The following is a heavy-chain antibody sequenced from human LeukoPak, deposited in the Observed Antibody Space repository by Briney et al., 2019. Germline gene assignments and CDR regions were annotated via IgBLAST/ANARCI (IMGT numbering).Heavy chain of an antibody. D-gene: IGHD3-10*01. CDR3: AKTSYYYGSGSYWDYFDY. J-gene: IGHJ4*02. V-gene: IGHV3-7*03. CDR2: INSDGSEG. Sequence: PGGSLRLSCAVSGFTFSGFWMSWSRQAPGKGLEWVASINSDGSEGYYADVVKGRFTISRDNSKNTLYLQMNSLRAEDTAVYYCAKTSYYYGSGSYWDYFDYWGQGTLVTVSS. CDR1: GFTFSGFW.